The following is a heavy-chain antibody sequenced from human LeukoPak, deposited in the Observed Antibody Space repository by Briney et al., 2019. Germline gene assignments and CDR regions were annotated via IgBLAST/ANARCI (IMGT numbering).Heavy chain of an antibody. J-gene: IGHJ5*02. V-gene: IGHV3-23*01. CDR1: GFTFSSYA. Sequence: PGGSLRLSCAASGFTFSSYAMSWVRQAPGKGLEWVSAISGSGGSTYYADSVKGRFTISRDNAKNTLYLQTNSLRAEDTAVYYCAKNWVASSWFNWFDPWGQGTLVTVSS. CDR2: ISGSGGST. D-gene: IGHD6-13*01. CDR3: AKNWVASSWFNWFDP.